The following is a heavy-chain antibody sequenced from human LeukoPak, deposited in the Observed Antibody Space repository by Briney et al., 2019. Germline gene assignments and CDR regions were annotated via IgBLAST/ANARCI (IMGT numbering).Heavy chain of an antibody. CDR2: IKEDGSEA. V-gene: IGHV3-7*03. J-gene: IGHJ4*02. Sequence: GGSLRLSCAASGFTFSGSWMSWVRQAPGKGLEWVANIKEDGSEAFYVDSVRGRFTISRDNSKNTLYLQMNSLRAEDTAVYYCAKGGYNWNDGFDYWGQGTLVTVSS. CDR1: GFTFSGSW. D-gene: IGHD1-20*01. CDR3: AKGGYNWNDGFDY.